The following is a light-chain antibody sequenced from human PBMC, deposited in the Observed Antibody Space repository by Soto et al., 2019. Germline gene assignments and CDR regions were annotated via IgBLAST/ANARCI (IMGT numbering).Light chain of an antibody. J-gene: IGLJ1*01. V-gene: IGLV2-14*01. CDR1: SSDVGGYNY. CDR3: SSYTTNSTPYV. CDR2: EVS. Sequence: QSALTQPASVSGSPGQSITISCTGSSSDVGGYNYVSWYQQHPGKAPKLIIYEVSNRPSGVSNRFSGSKSGNTASLTISGLQAEDEADYYCSSYTTNSTPYVFVTGTKV.